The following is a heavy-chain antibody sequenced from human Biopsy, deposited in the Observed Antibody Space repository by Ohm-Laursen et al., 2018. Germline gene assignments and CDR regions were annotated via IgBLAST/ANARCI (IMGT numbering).Heavy chain of an antibody. CDR2: IDVSDYNT. V-gene: IGHV3-23*01. Sequence: SLRLSRSASGFTFYTYAMNWVRQAPGQGLERVAHIDVSDYNTYYADSVRGRFTISRDNSKQMVHLEINSLTADDTAVYYCVKQWGGYNFDSWGQGTLVTVSS. D-gene: IGHD1-14*01. CDR1: GFTFYTYA. CDR3: VKQWGGYNFDS. J-gene: IGHJ5*01.